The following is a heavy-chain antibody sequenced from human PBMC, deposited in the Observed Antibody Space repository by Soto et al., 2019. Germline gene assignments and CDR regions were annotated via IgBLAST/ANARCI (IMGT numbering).Heavy chain of an antibody. CDR2: IKSKSNGGTT. Sequence: EVQLVESGGGLVKPGGSLRLSCAASGFTFNNAWMNWVRQAPGKGLEWVGLIKSKSNGGTTDYAAPVKDRFTISRDDSINMLYLQMNDLKTEYTAVYYCTTFFYYYDTSGAGGYWGQGTLVTVSS. CDR3: TTFFYYYDTSGAGGY. CDR1: GFTFNNAW. D-gene: IGHD3-22*01. J-gene: IGHJ4*02. V-gene: IGHV3-15*07.